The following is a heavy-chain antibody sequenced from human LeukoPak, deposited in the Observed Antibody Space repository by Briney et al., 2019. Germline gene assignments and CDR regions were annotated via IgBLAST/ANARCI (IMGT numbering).Heavy chain of an antibody. CDR1: GFTFSSYS. J-gene: IGHJ4*02. V-gene: IGHV3-7*01. CDR3: ARDGAAAGIFDY. D-gene: IGHD6-13*01. CDR2: IKQDGSEK. Sequence: PPGGSLRLSCAAPGFTFSSYSMNWVRQAPGKGLEWVANIKQDGSEKYYVDSVKGRFTISRDNAKNSLYLQMNSLRAEDTAVYYCARDGAAAGIFDYWGQGTLVTVSS.